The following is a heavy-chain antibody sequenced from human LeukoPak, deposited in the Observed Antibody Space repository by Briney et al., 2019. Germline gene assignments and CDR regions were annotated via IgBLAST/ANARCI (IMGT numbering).Heavy chain of an antibody. Sequence: GASVKVSCKASGYTFTSYDINWVRQASEQGLEWMGWMNPNSGNTASAQKFQGRVTMTTNTSISTAYMELTGLRSEDTAMYFCARKGLLGSGKPWFDPWGQGTLVTVSS. J-gene: IGHJ5*02. CDR3: ARKGLLGSGKPWFDP. CDR2: MNPNSGNT. D-gene: IGHD2-15*01. CDR1: GYTFTSYD. V-gene: IGHV1-8*01.